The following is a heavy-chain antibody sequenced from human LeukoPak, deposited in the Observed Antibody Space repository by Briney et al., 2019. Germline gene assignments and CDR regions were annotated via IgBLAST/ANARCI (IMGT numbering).Heavy chain of an antibody. J-gene: IGHJ4*02. V-gene: IGHV3-74*01. CDR1: GFTFSSYY. CDR3: ARVGGSYYFDY. CDR2: INSDRSST. Sequence: GGSLRLSCAASGFTFSSYYMHWVRQAPGKGLVWVSRINSDRSSTNYADSVKGRFTISRDNAKNTLHLQMNSLRAEDTAVYYCARVGGSYYFDYWGQGTLVTVSS. D-gene: IGHD1-26*01.